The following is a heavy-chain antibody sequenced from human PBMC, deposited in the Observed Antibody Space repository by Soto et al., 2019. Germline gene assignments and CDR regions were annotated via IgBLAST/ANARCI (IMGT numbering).Heavy chain of an antibody. D-gene: IGHD3-9*01. CDR1: GGTFSSYA. V-gene: IGHV1-69*13. CDR3: AMKKTGYYNRPLFDY. CDR2: IIPIFGTA. J-gene: IGHJ4*02. Sequence: SVKVSCKASGGTFSSYAISWVRQAPGQGLEWMGGIIPIFGTANYAQKFQGRVTITADESTSTAYMELSSLRSEDTAVYYCAMKKTGYYNRPLFDYWGQGTLVTVSS.